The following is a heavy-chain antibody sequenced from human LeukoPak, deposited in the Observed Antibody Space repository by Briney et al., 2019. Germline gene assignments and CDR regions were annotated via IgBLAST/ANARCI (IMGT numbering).Heavy chain of an antibody. Sequence: GGSLRLSCAASGFTFSSHAMHWVRQAPGKGLEWVAVISYDGSNKYYADSVKGRFTISRDNSKNTLYLQMNSLRAEDTAVYYCARDAKLGYCSSTSCLGNAFDIWGQGTMVTVSS. J-gene: IGHJ3*02. CDR1: GFTFSSHA. V-gene: IGHV3-30*01. CDR2: ISYDGSNK. D-gene: IGHD2-2*01. CDR3: ARDAKLGYCSSTSCLGNAFDI.